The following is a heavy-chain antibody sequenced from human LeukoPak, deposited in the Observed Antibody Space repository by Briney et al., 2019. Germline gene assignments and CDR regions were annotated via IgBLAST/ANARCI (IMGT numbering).Heavy chain of an antibody. CDR2: ISYDGSRR. D-gene: IGHD6-19*01. CDR3: AKDPQWLVPRAGDYFDY. V-gene: IGHV3-30*18. CDR1: GFSLTNHG. J-gene: IGHJ4*02. Sequence: GRSLRLSCAASGFSLTNHGMHWVRQAPGKGLEWVAVISYDGSRRFYADSVKGRFTISRDTSTNALYLQMNSLRAEDTAVYYCAKDPQWLVPRAGDYFDYWGQGTLVTVSS.